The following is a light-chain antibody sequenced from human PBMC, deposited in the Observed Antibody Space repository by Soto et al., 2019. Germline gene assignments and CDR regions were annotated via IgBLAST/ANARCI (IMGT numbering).Light chain of an antibody. CDR2: DVT. Sequence: QSALTQPRSVSGSPGRSVTISCTGTSSDVGGYNYVSWYQQHPGKAPKLMIYDVTKRPSGVPDRFSGSKSGNTASLTISGLQAEDEADYYCSSYAGSYTLVFGGGTKLTVL. J-gene: IGLJ2*01. CDR1: SSDVGGYNY. V-gene: IGLV2-11*01. CDR3: SSYAGSYTLV.